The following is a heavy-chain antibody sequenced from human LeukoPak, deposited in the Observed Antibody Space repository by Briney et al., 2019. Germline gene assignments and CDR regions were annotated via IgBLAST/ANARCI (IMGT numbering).Heavy chain of an antibody. J-gene: IGHJ4*02. V-gene: IGHV3-23*01. D-gene: IGHD1-1*01. CDR3: AKDLSDNYNLFDY. CDR2: ISGPGYTT. Sequence: GGSLRLSCAASGFTFRSYAMSWVRQAPGKGLEWVSVISGPGYTTYYADSVKGRLTISRDNSINILYLQLSSLRVEDTAVYYCAKDLSDNYNLFDYWGQGTLVTVSS. CDR1: GFTFRSYA.